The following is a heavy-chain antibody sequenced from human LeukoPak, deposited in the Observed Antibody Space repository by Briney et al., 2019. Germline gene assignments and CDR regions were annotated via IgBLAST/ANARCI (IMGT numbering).Heavy chain of an antibody. CDR1: GGSISSYY. Sequence: SETLSLTCTVSGGSISSYYWSWIRQPPGKGLEWIGYIYYSGSTNYNPSLKSRVTISVDTSKNQFSLKLSSVTAADTAVYYCARGSEDYGDYVDPLSFDYWGQGTLVTVSS. CDR2: IYYSGST. CDR3: ARGSEDYGDYVDPLSFDY. D-gene: IGHD4-17*01. J-gene: IGHJ4*02. V-gene: IGHV4-59*08.